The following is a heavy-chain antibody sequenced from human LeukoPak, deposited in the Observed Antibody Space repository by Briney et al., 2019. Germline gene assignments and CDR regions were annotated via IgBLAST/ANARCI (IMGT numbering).Heavy chain of an antibody. CDR1: GYTFTSYY. Sequence: ASVKVSCKASGYTFTSYYTHWVRQAPGQGLEWMGIINPSGGSTSYAQKFQGRVTMTRDTSTSTVYMELSSLRSEDTAVYYCARIPYYYDSSGNDAFDIWGQGTMVTVSS. D-gene: IGHD3-22*01. J-gene: IGHJ3*02. CDR3: ARIPYYYDSSGNDAFDI. CDR2: INPSGGST. V-gene: IGHV1-46*01.